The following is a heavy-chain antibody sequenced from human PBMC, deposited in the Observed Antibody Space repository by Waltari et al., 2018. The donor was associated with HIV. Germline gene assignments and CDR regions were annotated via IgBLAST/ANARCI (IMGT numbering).Heavy chain of an antibody. CDR2: THADGTT. CDR1: GLNGTRTY. V-gene: IGHV3-53*01. D-gene: IGHD3-22*01. J-gene: IGHJ6*02. CDR3: GRESLYDSNPYFWEGGGMDV. Sequence: EVQLVESGGGFIQSGGCLRLSCAASGLNGTRTYLLFCRQPPGKGLDGVSVTHADGTTRYAETMECRFSVSRDTSKNTLFLQLNGLRADDTAVYYCGRESLYDSNPYFWEGGGMDVWGQGTTVTVS.